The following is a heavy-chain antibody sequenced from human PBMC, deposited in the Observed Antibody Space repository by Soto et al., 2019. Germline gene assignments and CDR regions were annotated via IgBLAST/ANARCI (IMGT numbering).Heavy chain of an antibody. Sequence: GGSLRLSCAASGFSFSSYWMSWVRQAPGKGLEWVAGIKQDGIEKYYLASVKGRFTISRDNARNTLYLQLSSLRAADTAVYYCSRDKHDYAMWGQGTRVTVSS. D-gene: IGHD2-8*01. J-gene: IGHJ1*01. CDR2: IKQDGIEK. CDR1: GFSFSSYW. CDR3: SRDKHDYAM. V-gene: IGHV3-7*03.